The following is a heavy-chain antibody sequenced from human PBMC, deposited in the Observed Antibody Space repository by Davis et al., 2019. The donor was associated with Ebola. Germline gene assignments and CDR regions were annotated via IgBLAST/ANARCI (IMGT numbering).Heavy chain of an antibody. CDR1: GFTFSSYE. V-gene: IGHV3-48*03. CDR3: AKGGGWAAREGSGY. D-gene: IGHD6-6*01. Sequence: PGGSLRLSCAASGFTFSSYEMNWVRQAPGKGLEWVSYISSSGSTTYYADSVKGRFTISRDNSKNTPYLQMNSLRAEDTAVYYCAKGGGWAAREGSGYWGQGTLVTVSS. J-gene: IGHJ4*02. CDR2: ISSSGSTT.